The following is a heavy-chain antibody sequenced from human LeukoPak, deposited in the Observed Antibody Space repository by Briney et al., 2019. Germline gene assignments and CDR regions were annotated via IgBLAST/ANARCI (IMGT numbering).Heavy chain of an antibody. CDR3: AKDLHGYCSSTSCYPFDY. Sequence: GGSLRLSCAASGFTFSSYGMHWVRQAPGKGLEWVAFIRYDGSNKYYADSVKGRFTTSRDNSKNTLYLQMNSLRAEDTAVYYCAKDLHGYCSSTSCYPFDYWGQGTLVTVSS. V-gene: IGHV3-30*02. J-gene: IGHJ4*02. D-gene: IGHD2-2*01. CDR1: GFTFSSYG. CDR2: IRYDGSNK.